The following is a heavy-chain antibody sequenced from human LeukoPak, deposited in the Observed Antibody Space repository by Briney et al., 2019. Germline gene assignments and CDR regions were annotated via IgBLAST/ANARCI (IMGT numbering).Heavy chain of an antibody. J-gene: IGHJ6*03. CDR3: ARGFGDGFNSGYYYYMDA. D-gene: IGHD5-24*01. V-gene: IGHV4-31*03. Sequence: SQTLSLTCTVSGGSISSGDRYWSWIRQHPGKGLEWIAYIYYSGSTYYNPSLKSRITISRNMSKNQFSLKLSSVTAADTAVYYCARGFGDGFNSGYYYYMDAWGKGTTVTVSS. CDR1: GGSISSGDRY. CDR2: IYYSGST.